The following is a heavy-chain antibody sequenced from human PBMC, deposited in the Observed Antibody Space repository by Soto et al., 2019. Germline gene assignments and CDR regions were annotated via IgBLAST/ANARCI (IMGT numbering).Heavy chain of an antibody. CDR2: TSYDGRNK. J-gene: IGHJ4*02. CDR1: GFTFTNYG. D-gene: IGHD2-15*01. Sequence: QVQLVESGGDVVQPGGSLRLSYAGSGFTFTNYGMHWVRQAPGKGLEWVALTSYDGRNKYYADSVKGRFTISRDNSKNTLYLQMNSLRAEDTAVYYCAKESSPPYCGRGSCYLGGWGYWGQGTLVTVSS. CDR3: AKESSPPYCGRGSCYLGGWGY. V-gene: IGHV3-30*18.